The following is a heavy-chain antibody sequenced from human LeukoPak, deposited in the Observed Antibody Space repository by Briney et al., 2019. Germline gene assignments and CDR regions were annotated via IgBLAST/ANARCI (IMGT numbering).Heavy chain of an antibody. V-gene: IGHV1-69*05. CDR3: AREGSGWCSHAFDI. J-gene: IGHJ3*02. CDR1: GGTFSSYA. D-gene: IGHD6-19*01. CDR2: IIPIFGTA. Sequence: VASVKVSCKASGGTFSSYAISWVRQAPGQGLEWMGGIIPIFGTANYAQKFQGRVTITTGESTSTAYMELSSLRSEDTAVYYCAREGSGWCSHAFDIWGQGTMVTVSS.